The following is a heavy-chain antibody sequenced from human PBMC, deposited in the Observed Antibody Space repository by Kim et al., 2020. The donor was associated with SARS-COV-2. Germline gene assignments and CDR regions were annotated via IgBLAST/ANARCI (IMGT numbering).Heavy chain of an antibody. Sequence: LSLTCAASGSTFSSNEMNWVRQAPGKGLEWVSYITSSGNTLYYADSVKGRFTISRDNAKNSLYLQMNSLRAEDTAVYYCTSGPSFDYWGQGTLVTVS. J-gene: IGHJ4*02. CDR3: TSGPSFDY. CDR2: ITSSGNTL. CDR1: GSTFSSNE. V-gene: IGHV3-48*03.